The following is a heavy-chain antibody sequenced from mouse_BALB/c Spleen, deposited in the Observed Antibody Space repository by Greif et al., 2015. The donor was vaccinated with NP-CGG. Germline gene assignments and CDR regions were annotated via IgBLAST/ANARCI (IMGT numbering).Heavy chain of an antibody. Sequence: VKLQESGAELVRPGTSVKVSCKASGYAFTNYLIEWVKQRPGQGLEWIGVINPGSGGTNYNEKFKGKATLTADKSSSTAYMQLSSLTSDDSAVYFCARSPMETIYYYGSGAMDYWGQGTSVTVSS. CDR2: INPGSGGT. J-gene: IGHJ4*01. CDR3: ARSPMETIYYYGSGAMDY. V-gene: IGHV1-54*01. CDR1: GYAFTNYL. D-gene: IGHD1-1*01.